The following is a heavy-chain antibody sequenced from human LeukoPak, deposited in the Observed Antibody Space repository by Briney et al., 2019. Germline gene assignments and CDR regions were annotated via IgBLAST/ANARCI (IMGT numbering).Heavy chain of an antibody. CDR3: ARGNIAVAGTVY. V-gene: IGHV3-21*01. CDR1: EFTFSSYS. J-gene: IGHJ4*02. D-gene: IGHD6-19*01. Sequence: GESLRLSCAASEFTFSSYSMNWVRQAPGKGLEWVSSISSSSSYIYYADSVKGRFTISRDNAKNSLYLQMNSLRAEDTAVYYCARGNIAVAGTVYWGQGTLVTVSS. CDR2: ISSSSSYI.